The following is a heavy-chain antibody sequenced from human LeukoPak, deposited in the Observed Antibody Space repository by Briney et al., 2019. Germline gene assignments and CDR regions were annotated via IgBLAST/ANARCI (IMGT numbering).Heavy chain of an antibody. D-gene: IGHD2-2*01. CDR3: ARAPYCSSTSCRYYYYYGMDV. CDR1: GGSISSYY. Sequence: PSETLSLTCTVSGGSISSYYWSWIRQPPWKGLEWIGYIYYSGSTNYNPSLKSRVTISVDTSKNQFSLKLSSVTAADTAVYYCARAPYCSSTSCRYYYYYGMDVWGQGTTVTVSS. CDR2: IYYSGST. V-gene: IGHV4-59*12. J-gene: IGHJ6*02.